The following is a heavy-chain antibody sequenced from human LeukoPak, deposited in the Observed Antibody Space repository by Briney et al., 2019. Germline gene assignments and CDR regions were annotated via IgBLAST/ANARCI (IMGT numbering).Heavy chain of an antibody. V-gene: IGHV4-59*08. CDR3: ARHRGSGSYIDY. CDR1: GGSISSYY. J-gene: IGHJ4*02. CDR2: IYYSGST. Sequence: SETLSLTCTVSGGSISSYYWSWIRQPPGKGLEWIGYIYYSGSTNYNPSLKSRVTISVDTSKNQFSLKLSSVTAADTAVYYCARHRGSGSYIDYWGQGTLVTVSS. D-gene: IGHD1-26*01.